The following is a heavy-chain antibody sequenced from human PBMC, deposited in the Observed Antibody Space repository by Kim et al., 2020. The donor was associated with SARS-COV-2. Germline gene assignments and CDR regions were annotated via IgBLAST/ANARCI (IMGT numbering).Heavy chain of an antibody. CDR3: ARQSGWLQPLNWFDP. Sequence: PSLKSRVITSVDASKNQFSLMRSSVTAADTAVYYCARQSGWLQPLNWFDPWGQGALVTVSS. D-gene: IGHD5-18*01. V-gene: IGHV4-30-2*03. J-gene: IGHJ5*02.